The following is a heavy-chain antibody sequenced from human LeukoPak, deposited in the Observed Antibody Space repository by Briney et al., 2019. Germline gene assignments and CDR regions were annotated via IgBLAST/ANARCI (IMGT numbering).Heavy chain of an antibody. CDR3: ARDDLWSPDY. D-gene: IGHD3-10*01. Sequence: GGSLRLSCAASGFTFSRYEMNWVRQAPGKGLEWVSYINTNGGSIYYADSVKGRFTISRVNAKNSLYLQMNSLRAEDTAVYYCARDDLWSPDYWGQGTLVTVSS. CDR2: INTNGGSI. V-gene: IGHV3-48*03. CDR1: GFTFSRYE. J-gene: IGHJ4*02.